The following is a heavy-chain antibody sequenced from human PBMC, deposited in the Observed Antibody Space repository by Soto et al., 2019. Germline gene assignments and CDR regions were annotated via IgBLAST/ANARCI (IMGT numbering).Heavy chain of an antibody. CDR2: INRGGST. CDR1: GGSFSGYY. Sequence: SETLSLTCAVYGGSFSGYYWSWLRQPPGKGLEWIGEINRGGSTNYNPSLKSRVTISVDTSKNQFSLKLSSVTAADTAVYYCARALESAAGTHNWFDSWGQGALVTVSS. V-gene: IGHV4-34*01. CDR3: ARALESAAGTHNWFDS. D-gene: IGHD6-13*01. J-gene: IGHJ5*01.